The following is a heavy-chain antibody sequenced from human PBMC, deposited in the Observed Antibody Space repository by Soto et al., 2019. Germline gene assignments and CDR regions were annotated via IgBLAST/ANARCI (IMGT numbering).Heavy chain of an antibody. CDR3: ARYRSSGRRWSKFDY. V-gene: IGHV4-31*03. D-gene: IGHD3-16*02. J-gene: IGHJ4*02. CDR2: IYHTGST. CDR1: GVIVSSDAYY. Sequence: QVQLQQSGPGLVRPSQTLSLTCTVSGVIVSSDAYYWSWIRQRPGKGLERIGNIYHTGSTFYTPSLKSRVVISLDASTNQFSLRLSSVTAADTAVDFCARYRSSGRRWSKFDYWGQGTLVTVSS.